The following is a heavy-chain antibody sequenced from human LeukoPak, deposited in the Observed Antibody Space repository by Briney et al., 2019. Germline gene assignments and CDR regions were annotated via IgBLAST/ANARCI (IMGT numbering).Heavy chain of an antibody. D-gene: IGHD5-18*01. Sequence: PGGSLRLSCAASEFTLTSYELNWVRQAPGKGLEWVSYISSSGNTISYADSVKGRFTISRDNAKNSLHLQMNSLRAEDTAVYYCAASTKHTAMVDYWGQGTLVTVSS. J-gene: IGHJ4*02. CDR3: AASTKHTAMVDY. V-gene: IGHV3-48*03. CDR1: EFTLTSYE. CDR2: ISSSGNTI.